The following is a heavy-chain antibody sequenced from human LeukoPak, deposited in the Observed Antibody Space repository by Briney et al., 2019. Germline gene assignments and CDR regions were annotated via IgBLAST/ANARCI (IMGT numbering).Heavy chain of an antibody. Sequence: PGGSLRLSCAASGFTFSSYWMSWVRQAPGKGLEWVANIKQDGSEKYYVDSVKGRFTNSRDNAKNSLYLQMNSLRAEDTAVYYCVAWGYCSGGSCYDGFDPWGQGTLVTVSS. CDR3: VAWGYCSGGSCYDGFDP. CDR1: GFTFSSYW. CDR2: IKQDGSEK. J-gene: IGHJ5*02. V-gene: IGHV3-7*03. D-gene: IGHD2-15*01.